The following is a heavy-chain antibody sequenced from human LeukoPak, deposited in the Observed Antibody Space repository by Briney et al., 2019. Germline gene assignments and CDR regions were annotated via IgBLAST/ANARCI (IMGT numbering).Heavy chain of an antibody. D-gene: IGHD3-3*01. CDR1: GYTFTSYD. V-gene: IGHV1-8*01. J-gene: IGHJ5*02. Sequence: GASVKVSCKASGYTFTSYDINWVRQATGQGLEWMGWMNPNSGNTGYAQKFQGRVTMTRNTSISTAYRELSSLRSEDTAVYYCARVSYDFWSGYCVAPQRASWFDPWGQGTLVTVSS. CDR3: ARVSYDFWSGYCVAPQRASWFDP. CDR2: MNPNSGNT.